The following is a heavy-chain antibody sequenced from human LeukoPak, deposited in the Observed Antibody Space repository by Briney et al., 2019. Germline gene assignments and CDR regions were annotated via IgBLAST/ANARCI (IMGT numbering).Heavy chain of an antibody. CDR2: IKQDGSEK. Sequence: GGSLRLSCAASGFTFSSYAMSWVRQAPGKGLEWVANIKQDGSEKYYVDSVKGRFTISRDNAKNSLYLQMNSLRAEDTAVYYCARAGGGIFDYWGQGTLVTVPS. CDR1: GFTFSSYA. D-gene: IGHD2-15*01. J-gene: IGHJ4*02. V-gene: IGHV3-7*03. CDR3: ARAGGGIFDY.